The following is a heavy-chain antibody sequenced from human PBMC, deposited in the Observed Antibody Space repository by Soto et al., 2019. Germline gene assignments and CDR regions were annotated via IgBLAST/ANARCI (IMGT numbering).Heavy chain of an antibody. CDR3: AKDGRTAAFDY. V-gene: IGHV3-30*18. CDR1: GFMCSDDG. CDR2: MSYDGSKE. D-gene: IGHD6-13*01. J-gene: IGHJ4*02. Sequence: QVQLVESGGGVVQPGRSLRLSCAASGFMCSDDGMHWVRQAPGKGLEWVALMSYDGSKEFYRDSVKGRFTISRDNSKNTLYLQMNSLSAEDSAVYYCAKDGRTAAFDYWGQGTLVIVSS.